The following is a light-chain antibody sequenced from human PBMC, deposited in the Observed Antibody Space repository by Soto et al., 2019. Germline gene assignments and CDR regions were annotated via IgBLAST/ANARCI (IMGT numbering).Light chain of an antibody. CDR2: EVS. CDR3: SSYAGSNNFDV. Sequence: QSALTQPPSASGSPGQSVTISCTGTSSDVGAYNYVSWYQQHPGKAPKLMIYEVSKRPSGVPDRFSGSKSGNTASLTVSGLQAEDEADYYCSSYAGSNNFDVFGTGTKVTV. V-gene: IGLV2-8*01. CDR1: SSDVGAYNY. J-gene: IGLJ1*01.